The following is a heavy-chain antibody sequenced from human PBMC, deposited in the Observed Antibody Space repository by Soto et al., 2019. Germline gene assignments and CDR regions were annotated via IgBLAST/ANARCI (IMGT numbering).Heavy chain of an antibody. D-gene: IGHD6-19*01. Sequence: EVQLVESGGGLVQPGGSLRLSCAASGFTFSGYSMFWVRQAPGKGLEYVSAINTNGVNTFYAKSVKGRFTISRDNSKNTMYLQMCTRRAEDMAVYYCARGRVEDSSGWATYFDYWGQGTLVTVSS. V-gene: IGHV3-64*01. CDR3: ARGRVEDSSGWATYFDY. CDR1: GFTFSGYS. CDR2: INTNGVNT. J-gene: IGHJ4*02.